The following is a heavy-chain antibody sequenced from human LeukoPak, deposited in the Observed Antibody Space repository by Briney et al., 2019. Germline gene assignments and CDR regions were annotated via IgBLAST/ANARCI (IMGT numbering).Heavy chain of an antibody. CDR1: GGTFSSYA. J-gene: IGHJ4*02. CDR3: ARGGSGSYYTSFDY. V-gene: IGHV1-69*04. Sequence: GASVKVSCKASGGTFSSYAISWVRQAPGQGLEWMGRIIPIFGIANYAQKFQGRVTITADKSTSTAYMELSSLRSEDTAVYYCARGGSGSYYTSFDYWGQGTLVTVPS. CDR2: IIPIFGIA. D-gene: IGHD3-10*01.